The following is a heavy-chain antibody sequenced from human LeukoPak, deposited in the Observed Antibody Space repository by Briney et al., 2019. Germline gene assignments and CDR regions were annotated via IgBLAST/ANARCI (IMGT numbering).Heavy chain of an antibody. D-gene: IGHD2-2*01. J-gene: IGHJ6*02. CDR2: IIGSGAST. CDR1: GSTFSSNA. CDR3: AKGAQPSSTLYYYYYCGMDV. V-gene: IGHV3-23*01. Sequence: PGRSRRLSSPASGSTFSSNAMSWVRHAPGKGLEWVSAIIGSGASTYYADSVTGRLTTSRDTSTNSLYLQMNSVRAEDTAVYYCAKGAQPSSTLYYYYYCGMDVWGQGTRVTVSS.